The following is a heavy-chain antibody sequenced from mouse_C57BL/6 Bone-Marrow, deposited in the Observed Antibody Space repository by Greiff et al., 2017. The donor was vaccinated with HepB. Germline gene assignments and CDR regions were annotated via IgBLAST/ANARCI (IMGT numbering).Heavy chain of an antibody. J-gene: IGHJ1*03. CDR3: ARHPYGSSHWYFDV. CDR2: ISNGGGST. V-gene: IGHV5-12*01. D-gene: IGHD1-1*01. Sequence: EVMLVESGGGLVQPGGSLKLSCAASGFTFSDYYMYWVRQTPEKRLEWVAYISNGGGSTYYPDTVKGRFTISRDNAKNTLYLQMSRLKSEDTAMYYCARHPYGSSHWYFDVWGTGTTVTVSS. CDR1: GFTFSDYY.